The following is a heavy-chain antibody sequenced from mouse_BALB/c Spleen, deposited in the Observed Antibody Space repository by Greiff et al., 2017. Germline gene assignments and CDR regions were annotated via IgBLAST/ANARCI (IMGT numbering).Heavy chain of an antibody. CDR3: ARDRAVPFDY. D-gene: IGHD3-3*01. CDR1: GFSLTSYG. Sequence: VQGVESGPGLVAPSQSLSITCTVSGFSLTSYGVHWVRQPPGKGLEWLGVIWAGGSTNYNSALMSRLSISKDNSKSQVFLKMNSLQTDDTAMYYCARDRAVPFDYWGQGTTLTVSS. V-gene: IGHV2-9*02. J-gene: IGHJ2*01. CDR2: IWAGGST.